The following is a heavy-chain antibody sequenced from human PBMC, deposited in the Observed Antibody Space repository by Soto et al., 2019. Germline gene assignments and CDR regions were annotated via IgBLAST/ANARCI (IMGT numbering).Heavy chain of an antibody. CDR1: GFTFSRYS. CDR2: TSSDGGTK. CDR3: AREVVLTEWYFDN. D-gene: IGHD2-21*01. J-gene: IGHJ4*02. V-gene: IGHV3-30-3*01. Sequence: QVQLMESGGGVVQPGGSLRLSYVTSGFTFSRYSMHWFRQAPGKGLEWVAVTSSDGGTKFYVDSVKGRFTVSRDNSKNTLYLQMNSLRPEDTAVYYCAREVVLTEWYFDNWGQGILVTVSS.